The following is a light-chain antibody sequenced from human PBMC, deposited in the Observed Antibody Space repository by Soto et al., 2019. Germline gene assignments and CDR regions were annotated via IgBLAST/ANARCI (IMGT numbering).Light chain of an antibody. J-gene: IGLJ1*01. CDR2: SNN. CDR1: SSNIGSNS. CDR3: ATWDDSLNAYV. V-gene: IGLV1-44*01. Sequence: QSVLTQPPSVSGTPAQRVTISCSGSSSNIGSNSVNWYHQLPGTAPRLLIYSNNQRPSGVPDRFSGAKSGTSASLAISGLQSDDEADYYCATWDDSLNAYVFGFGTKVTVL.